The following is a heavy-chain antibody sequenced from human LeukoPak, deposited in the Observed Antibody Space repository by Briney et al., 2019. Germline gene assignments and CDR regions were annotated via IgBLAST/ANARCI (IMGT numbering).Heavy chain of an antibody. CDR1: GYTFTGYY. Sequence: GASVTVSCKPSGYTFTGYYMHWVRQAPGQGLEGMGWINPNSGGTNHAQEFQGRVTMTRDTFISTAHMELSRLRSDDTAVYYCASGGPMIRGLAIDYWGQGTLVTVSS. D-gene: IGHD3-10*01. CDR2: INPNSGGT. CDR3: ASGGPMIRGLAIDY. J-gene: IGHJ4*02. V-gene: IGHV1-2*02.